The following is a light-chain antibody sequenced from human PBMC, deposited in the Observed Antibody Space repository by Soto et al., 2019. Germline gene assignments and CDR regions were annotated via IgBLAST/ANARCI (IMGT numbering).Light chain of an antibody. CDR2: LNSDGSH. CDR3: QTWATGIRT. V-gene: IGLV4-69*01. CDR1: SGHNSYA. J-gene: IGLJ2*01. Sequence: QLVLTQSPSASASLGASVKLTCTLSSGHNSYAIAWHQQQPGKGPRYLMKLNSDGSHFKGDGIPDRFSGSSSGLERYLTISSLQSEDEADYYCQTWATGIRTFGGGTKVTVL.